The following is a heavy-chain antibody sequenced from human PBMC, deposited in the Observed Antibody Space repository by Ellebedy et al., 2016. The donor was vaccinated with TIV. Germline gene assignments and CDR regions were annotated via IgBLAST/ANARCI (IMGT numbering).Heavy chain of an antibody. CDR3: ARERCESNGYCDHDPFDI. J-gene: IGHJ3*02. D-gene: IGHD3-22*01. CDR1: GFTFSDYA. Sequence: GGSLRLXCAASGFTFSDYAMHWVRQAPGKGLEWVAIVSRDGTNKYFADSVKGRFTISRDNSKNTLYLQMNSLRAEDTAVYYCARERCESNGYCDHDPFDIWGQGTMVTVSS. V-gene: IGHV3-30-3*01. CDR2: VSRDGTNK.